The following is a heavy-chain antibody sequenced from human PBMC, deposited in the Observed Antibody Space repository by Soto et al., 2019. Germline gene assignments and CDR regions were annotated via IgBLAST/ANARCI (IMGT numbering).Heavy chain of an antibody. J-gene: IGHJ4*02. CDR1: GFTVSSNY. CDR3: ASGHSYDSSGGYYFDY. CDR2: IYSGGNT. V-gene: IGHV3-53*01. Sequence: EVQLVESGGSLIQPGGSLRLSCAASGFTVSSNYMSWVRQAPGKGLEWVSVIYSGGNTYYADSVKGRFIISRDNSKNTLYLQMNSLRAEDTAVYYCASGHSYDSSGGYYFDYWGQGTLVTVSS. D-gene: IGHD3-22*01.